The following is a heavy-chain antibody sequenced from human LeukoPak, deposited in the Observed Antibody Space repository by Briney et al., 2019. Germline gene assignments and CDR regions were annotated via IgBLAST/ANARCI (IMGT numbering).Heavy chain of an antibody. Sequence: PSETLSLTCTVSGGSISSYYWSWIRQPPGKGLEWIGYIYYSGSTNYNPSLKSRVTISVDPSENQFSLMLSSVTAADTAVYYCARDAGDYYYYYYMDVWGKGTTVTVSS. CDR3: ARDAGDYYYYYYMDV. V-gene: IGHV4-59*01. CDR2: IYYSGST. CDR1: GGSISSYY. J-gene: IGHJ6*03. D-gene: IGHD3-10*01.